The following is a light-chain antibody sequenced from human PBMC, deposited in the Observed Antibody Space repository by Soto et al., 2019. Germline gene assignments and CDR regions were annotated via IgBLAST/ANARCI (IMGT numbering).Light chain of an antibody. CDR3: QQYDNWPQT. J-gene: IGKJ1*01. CDR1: QSVSSN. Sequence: MTQSPATLSVSPGERATVSCRASQSVSSNLAWYQQKPGQAPRLLIYGASTRATGVPARFSGSGSGTEFTLTISSLQSEDLALYHCQQYDNWPQTFGQGTKVDIK. CDR2: GAS. V-gene: IGKV3D-15*01.